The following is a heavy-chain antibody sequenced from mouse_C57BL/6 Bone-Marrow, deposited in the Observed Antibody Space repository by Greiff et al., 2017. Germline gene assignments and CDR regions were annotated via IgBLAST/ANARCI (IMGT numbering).Heavy chain of an antibody. CDR3: ARHRGPMFAY. CDR1: GFTFSDYY. CDR2: ISNGGGST. V-gene: IGHV5-12*01. J-gene: IGHJ3*01. Sequence: EVKLMESGGGLVQPGGSLKLSCAASGFTFSDYYMYWVRQTPEKRLEWVAYISNGGGSTYYPDTVKGRFTISRDNAKNTLYLQMSRLKSEDTAMYYCARHRGPMFAYWGQGTLVTVSA.